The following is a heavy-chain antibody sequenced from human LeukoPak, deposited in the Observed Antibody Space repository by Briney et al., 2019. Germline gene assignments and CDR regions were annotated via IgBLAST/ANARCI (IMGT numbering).Heavy chain of an antibody. CDR3: ARVETAMVTTAFDI. D-gene: IGHD5-18*01. CDR1: GGSISSGGYY. Sequence: PSQTLSLTCTVSGGSISSGGYYWSWIRQPPGKGLEWIGYIYHSGSTYYNPSLKSRVTISVDRSKNQFSLKLSSVTAADTAVYYCARVETAMVTTAFDIWGQGTMVTVSS. CDR2: IYHSGST. V-gene: IGHV4-30-2*01. J-gene: IGHJ3*02.